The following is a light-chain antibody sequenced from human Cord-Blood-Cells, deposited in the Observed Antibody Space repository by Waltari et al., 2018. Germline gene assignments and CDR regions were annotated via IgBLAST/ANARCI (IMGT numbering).Light chain of an antibody. CDR2: WAS. V-gene: IGKV4-1*01. Sequence: DIVMTQSPDSLAVSLGERATINCKSSQSVLYSSNNKNYLAWYQQKPVQPPKLLIYWASTRESVVPDRFSGSWSGTDFTLTISSLQAEDVAVYYCQQYYSTPLTFGGGTKVEIK. J-gene: IGKJ4*01. CDR1: QSVLYSSNNKNY. CDR3: QQYYSTPLT.